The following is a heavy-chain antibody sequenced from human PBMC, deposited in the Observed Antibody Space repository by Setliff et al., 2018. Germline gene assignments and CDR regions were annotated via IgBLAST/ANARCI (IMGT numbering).Heavy chain of an antibody. CDR3: AREGVVTRSSTDYRYYMDV. V-gene: IGHV1-8*03. J-gene: IGHJ6*03. D-gene: IGHD2-21*02. CDR2: MNPNSGNT. CDR1: GYTFTSCD. Sequence: GASVKVSCKASGYTFTSCDINWVRQATGQGLEWMGWMNPNSGNTGYAQKFQERVTITRDMSTSTAYMELSSLRSEDTAVYFCAREGVVTRSSTDYRYYMDVWGKGTTVTVSS.